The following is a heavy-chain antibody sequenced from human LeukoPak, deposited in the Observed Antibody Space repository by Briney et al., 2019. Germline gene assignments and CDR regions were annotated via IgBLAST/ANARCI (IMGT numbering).Heavy chain of an antibody. CDR2: INPHTGAA. CDR1: GYTFTENY. J-gene: IGHJ4*02. D-gene: IGHD3-22*01. CDR3: ARGTSGYSP. Sequence: ASVKVSYKVSGYTFTENYIHWVRQTPGRGLEWMGLINPHTGAANYTQNFQGRVTLTRDTSSSTAYMHLSSLRSDDTAVYYCARGTSGYSPWGQGTQVTVSS. V-gene: IGHV1-2*02.